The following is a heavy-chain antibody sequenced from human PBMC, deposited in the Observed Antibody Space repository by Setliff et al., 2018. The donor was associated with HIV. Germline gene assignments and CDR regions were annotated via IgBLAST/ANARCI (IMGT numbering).Heavy chain of an antibody. D-gene: IGHD3-10*01. CDR2: IYYTGNT. V-gene: IGHV4-31*03. CDR1: GDSISGGGYF. CDR3: AGVPRITTLRNAFDI. J-gene: IGHJ3*02. Sequence: LSLTCTVSGDSISGGGYFWSWVRQHPGKGLEWIGYIYYTGNTYYNPSLKSRITISIDTSKNQFSLNLNSVTAADTAVYYCAGVPRITTLRNAFDIWGQGTMVTVSS.